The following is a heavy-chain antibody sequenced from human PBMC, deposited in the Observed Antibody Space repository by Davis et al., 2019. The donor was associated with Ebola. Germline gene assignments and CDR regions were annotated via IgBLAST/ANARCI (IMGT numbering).Heavy chain of an antibody. CDR3: ARAHPFYSSSWYGYYYYYMDV. J-gene: IGHJ6*03. CDR1: GGSISSHY. D-gene: IGHD6-13*01. V-gene: IGHV4-59*11. Sequence: PSETLSLTCTVSGGSISSHYWSWIRQPPGKGLEWIGYIYYSGSTNYNPSLKSRVTISVDTSKNQFSLKLSSVTAAATAVYYCARAHPFYSSSWYGYYYYYMDVWGKGTTVTVSS. CDR2: IYYSGST.